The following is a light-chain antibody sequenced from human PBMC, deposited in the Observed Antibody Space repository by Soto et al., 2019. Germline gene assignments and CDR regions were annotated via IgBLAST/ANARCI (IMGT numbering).Light chain of an antibody. V-gene: IGLV6-57*03. Sequence: NFMLTQPHSVSESPGKTVTISCTRSSGSVGSNYVQWYQQRPGSAPTTVIYNDNQRPSGVPDRFSGSFDSSSNSGSLTISGLKTEDEADYYCQSYDNSGYVEFGGGTKVTVL. J-gene: IGLJ2*01. CDR2: NDN. CDR1: SGSVGSNY. CDR3: QSYDNSGYVE.